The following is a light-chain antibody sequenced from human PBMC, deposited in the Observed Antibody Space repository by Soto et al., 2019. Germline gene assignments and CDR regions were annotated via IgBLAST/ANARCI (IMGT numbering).Light chain of an antibody. CDR2: GAS. CDR1: RSINHHY. Sequence: GVTRSPGKVSLSTGKRATLSCRASRSINHHYLAWYQQKPGLAPGLLIYGASTSATGVPDRFSGSGSGTDFTLTISRLWPGDFAVYYCLQYSSPPPMIVGQGTRLEIK. V-gene: IGKV3-20*01. CDR3: LQYSSPPPMI. J-gene: IGKJ5*01.